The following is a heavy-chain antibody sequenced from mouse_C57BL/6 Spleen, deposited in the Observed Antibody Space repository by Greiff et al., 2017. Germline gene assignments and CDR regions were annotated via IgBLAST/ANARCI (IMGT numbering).Heavy chain of an antibody. Sequence: EVQLQQSGPELVKPGASVKISCKASGYSFTGYYMNWVKQSPEKSLEWIGEINPSTGGTTYNQKFKAKATLTVDKSSSTAYMQLKSLTSEDSAVYYCARASGSSFFDYWGQGTTLTVSS. V-gene: IGHV1-42*01. CDR3: ARASGSSFFDY. CDR2: INPSTGGT. D-gene: IGHD1-1*01. CDR1: GYSFTGYY. J-gene: IGHJ2*01.